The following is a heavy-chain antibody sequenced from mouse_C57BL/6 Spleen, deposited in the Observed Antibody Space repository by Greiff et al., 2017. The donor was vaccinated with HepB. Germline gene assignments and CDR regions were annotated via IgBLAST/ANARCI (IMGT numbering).Heavy chain of an antibody. CDR2: INYDGSST. V-gene: IGHV5-16*01. Sequence: EVKLEESEGGLVQPGRSMKLSCTASGFTFSDYYMAWVRQVPEKGLEWVANINYDGSSTYYLDSLKSRFIISRDNAKNILYLQMSSLKSEDTATYYCARDRDGSSPYAMDYWGQGTSVTVSS. J-gene: IGHJ4*01. CDR3: ARDRDGSSPYAMDY. CDR1: GFTFSDYY. D-gene: IGHD1-1*01.